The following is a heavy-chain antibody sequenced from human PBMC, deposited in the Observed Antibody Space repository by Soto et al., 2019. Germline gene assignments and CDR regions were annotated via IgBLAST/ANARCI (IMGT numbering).Heavy chain of an antibody. CDR2: ISSSSSYI. CDR3: ARGAPILGATRGDAFDI. CDR1: GFTFSGYW. D-gene: IGHD1-26*01. J-gene: IGHJ3*02. Sequence: GGSLRLSCAASGFTFSGYWMTWVRQAPGKGLEWVSSISSSSSYIYYADSVKGRFTISRDNAKNSLYLQMNSLRAEDTAVYYCARGAPILGATRGDAFDIWGQGTMVTVSS. V-gene: IGHV3-21*01.